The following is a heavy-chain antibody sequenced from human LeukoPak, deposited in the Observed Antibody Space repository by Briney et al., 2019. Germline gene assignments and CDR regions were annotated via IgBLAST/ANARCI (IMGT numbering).Heavy chain of an antibody. D-gene: IGHD6-6*01. J-gene: IGHJ4*02. Sequence: GGSLRLSCAASGFTLSSYSMNWVRQAPGKGLEWVSSISSSSSYIYYADSVKGRFTISRDNAKNSLYLQMNSLRAEDTAVYYCARDSLYSSSSGEYDYWGQGTLVTVSS. CDR2: ISSSSSYI. V-gene: IGHV3-21*01. CDR1: GFTLSSYS. CDR3: ARDSLYSSSSGEYDY.